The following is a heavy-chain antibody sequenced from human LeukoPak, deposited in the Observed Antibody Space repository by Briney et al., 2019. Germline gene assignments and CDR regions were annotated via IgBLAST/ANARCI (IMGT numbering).Heavy chain of an antibody. D-gene: IGHD5-18*01. CDR1: GGSISSYY. CDR3: ARAGYSYGYEMDI. V-gene: IGHV4-59*01. J-gene: IGHJ3*02. Sequence: SETLSLTCTVSGGSISSYYWSWIRQPPGKGLEWIGYIYYSGSTNYNPSLKSRVTISVDTSKNQFSLKLSSVTAADTAVYYCARAGYSYGYEMDIWGQGTMVTVSS. CDR2: IYYSGST.